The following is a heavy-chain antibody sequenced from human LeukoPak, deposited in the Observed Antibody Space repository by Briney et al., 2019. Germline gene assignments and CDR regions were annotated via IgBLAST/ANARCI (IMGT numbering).Heavy chain of an antibody. D-gene: IGHD6-19*01. J-gene: IGHJ2*01. CDR1: GESFSGYS. CDR3: ARHGWHAWYFDL. CDR2: INQRRNT. V-gene: IGHV4-34*01. Sequence: PSETLSLTCVVYGESFSGYSWSWIRQPPGKGLEWIGEINQRRNTNYNPSLKSRVTISIDTSKIQFSLKLSSVTAADTAVYYCARHGWHAWYFDLWGRGTLVTVSS.